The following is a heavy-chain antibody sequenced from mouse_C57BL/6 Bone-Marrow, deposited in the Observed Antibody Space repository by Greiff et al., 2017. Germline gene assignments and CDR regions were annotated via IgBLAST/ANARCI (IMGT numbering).Heavy chain of an antibody. Sequence: VQLKESGPELVKPGASVKISCKASGYSFTGYFMNWVKQSHGKSLEWIGRINPYNGDTFYNQKFKGKAKLTVDKSSNTAHMERLSLTSEDSAVYYCGKGSYYYAMDYWGQGTSVTVSS. CDR2: INPYNGDT. CDR3: GKGSYYYAMDY. V-gene: IGHV1-37*01. CDR1: GYSFTGYF. J-gene: IGHJ4*01.